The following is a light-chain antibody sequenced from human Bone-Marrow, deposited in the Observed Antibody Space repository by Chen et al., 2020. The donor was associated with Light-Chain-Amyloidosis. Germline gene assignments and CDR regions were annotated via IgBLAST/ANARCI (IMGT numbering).Light chain of an antibody. Sequence: SYVLTQPSSVSVAPGQTATIACGGNNIGSTSVHWYQQTPGQAPLLVVYDDSDRPSGIPARLSGSNSGNTATRTISRVEAGDEADDYCQVWDRSSDRPVFGGGTKLTVL. V-gene: IGLV3-21*02. CDR3: QVWDRSSDRPV. CDR2: DDS. CDR1: NIGSTS. J-gene: IGLJ3*02.